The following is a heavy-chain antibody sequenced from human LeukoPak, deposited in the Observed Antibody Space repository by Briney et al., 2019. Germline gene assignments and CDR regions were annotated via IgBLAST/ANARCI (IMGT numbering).Heavy chain of an antibody. J-gene: IGHJ4*02. D-gene: IGHD3-9*01. CDR1: GFTFSSYW. V-gene: IGHV3-7*03. Sequence: GGSLRLSCAASGFTFSSYWMSWVRQAPGKGLEWVANIKQDGSEEYYVDSVKGRFTISRDDAKNSLYLQMNSLRAEDTAVYYCARPHSKLRYFDWLLSSLGFDYWGQGTLVTVSS. CDR2: IKQDGSEE. CDR3: ARPHSKLRYFDWLLSSLGFDY.